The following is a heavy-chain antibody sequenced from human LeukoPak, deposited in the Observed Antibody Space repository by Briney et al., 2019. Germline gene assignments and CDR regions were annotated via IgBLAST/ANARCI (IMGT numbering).Heavy chain of an antibody. V-gene: IGHV3-53*01. Sequence: GGSLRLSCAASGFTVSSNYMSWVRQAPGKGLEWVSVIYSGGSTYYADSVKGRFTISRDNAENSLYLQMNSLRDEDTAVYYCARAGGAYNYDDYWGQGTLVIVSS. J-gene: IGHJ4*02. CDR1: GFTVSSNY. D-gene: IGHD5-24*01. CDR2: IYSGGST. CDR3: ARAGGAYNYDDY.